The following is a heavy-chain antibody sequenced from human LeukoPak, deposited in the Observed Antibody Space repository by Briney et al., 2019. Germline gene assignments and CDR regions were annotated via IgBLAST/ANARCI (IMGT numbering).Heavy chain of an antibody. V-gene: IGHV1-69*15. J-gene: IGHJ4*02. CDR1: GGTLSSYA. Sequence: SVKVSCKASGGTLSSYAFSWMRQAPGQGLEWMGRIIPIYDPVDYAQRLQGRVAITADESTNTVYMELNSLTFEDTAVYYCAREPLGCGGDCHFDYWGQGTLVTVSS. D-gene: IGHD2-21*02. CDR2: IIPIYDPV. CDR3: AREPLGCGGDCHFDY.